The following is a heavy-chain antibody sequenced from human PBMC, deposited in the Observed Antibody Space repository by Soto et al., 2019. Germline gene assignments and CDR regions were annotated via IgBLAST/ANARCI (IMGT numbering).Heavy chain of an antibody. CDR1: GFSLSTTGVG. J-gene: IGHJ4*02. D-gene: IGHD3-22*01. Sequence: QITLKESGPTLVKPTQTLTLTCTFSGFSLSTTGVGVGWIRQPPGKALEWLALIYWDDDKRQSPSLKSRLTITGDTYKIQVVLTLTNMDPVDTATYYCVHSFYDLSGPFLFDYWGQGTLVTVSS. CDR3: VHSFYDLSGPFLFDY. V-gene: IGHV2-5*02. CDR2: IYWDDDK.